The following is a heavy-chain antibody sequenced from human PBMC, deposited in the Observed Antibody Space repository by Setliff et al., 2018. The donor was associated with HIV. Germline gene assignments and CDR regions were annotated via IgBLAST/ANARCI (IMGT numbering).Heavy chain of an antibody. CDR1: GGSISSGSYY. CDR2: IYTSGST. Sequence: SETLSLTCTVSGGSISSGSYYWSWIRQPAGKGLEWIGHIYTSGSTNYNPSLKSRVTISVDTSKNRFSLKLSSVTAADTAVYYCARASSRLNCSGGSCYRAPYAFDIWGQGTMVTVSS. D-gene: IGHD2-15*01. V-gene: IGHV4-61*09. J-gene: IGHJ3*02. CDR3: ARASSRLNCSGGSCYRAPYAFDI.